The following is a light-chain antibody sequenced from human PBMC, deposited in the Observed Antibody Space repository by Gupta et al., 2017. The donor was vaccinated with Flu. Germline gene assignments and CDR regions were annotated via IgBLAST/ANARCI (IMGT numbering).Light chain of an antibody. CDR2: EVP. CDR1: SSDVGGYNY. Sequence: QSALSKPASVAGSPGHSLTIPCRGTSSDVGGYNYVLLYQHHPGKATTLMIYEVPKRPSGVSNPVSGSRSGTTTTLTISRLQTEHEADYYCSSYTTSDTRVFGRGTKLTVL. J-gene: IGLJ3*02. V-gene: IGLV2-14*01. CDR3: SSYTTSDTRV.